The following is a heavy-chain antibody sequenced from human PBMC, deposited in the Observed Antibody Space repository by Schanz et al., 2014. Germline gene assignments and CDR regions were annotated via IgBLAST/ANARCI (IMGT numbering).Heavy chain of an antibody. Sequence: EVQVVESGGGLVQPGGSLRLSCAASGFTFSGYWMSWVRQAPGEGLVWVANIKLDGSEKYYVDSVKGRFTISRHNSKNTLYLQMNSLRAEDTAVYYCAKEESPPSLVDYWGQGTLVTVSS. V-gene: IGHV3-7*01. CDR1: GFTFSGYW. CDR3: AKEESPPSLVDY. CDR2: IKLDGSEK. J-gene: IGHJ4*02.